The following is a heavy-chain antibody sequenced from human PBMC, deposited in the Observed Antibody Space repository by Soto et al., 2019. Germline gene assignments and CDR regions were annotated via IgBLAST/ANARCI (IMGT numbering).Heavy chain of an antibody. V-gene: IGHV4-59*01. CDR3: TRGGGDF. D-gene: IGHD6-25*01. J-gene: IGHJ4*02. CDR2: IYYSGSDSGST. Sequence: QVQLQESGPGLVKPSETLSLTCTVSGGSINTYYWSWIRQPPGKGLEWIGYIYYSGSDSGSTNYIPSLKSRVTISVDTSKNQFSQRLTSVTAADTAVYFCTRGGGDFWGQGTLVTVSS. CDR1: GGSINTYY.